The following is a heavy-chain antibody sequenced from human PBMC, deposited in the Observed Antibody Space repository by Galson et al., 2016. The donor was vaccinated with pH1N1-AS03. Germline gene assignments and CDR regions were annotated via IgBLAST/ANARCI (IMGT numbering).Heavy chain of an antibody. Sequence: SETLSLTCAVSGVSFRGHYWNWIRQAPGKGLAWIGEINYYGTPSYNPSLRGRATLSLDTSKNHFSLDLTSVTAADTAVYYCAKSSNDDIWGSYRSVKYWGQGSRVIVSS. CDR1: GVSFRGHY. J-gene: IGHJ4*02. D-gene: IGHD3-16*02. CDR3: AKSSNDDIWGSYRSVKY. CDR2: INYYGTP. V-gene: IGHV4-34*01.